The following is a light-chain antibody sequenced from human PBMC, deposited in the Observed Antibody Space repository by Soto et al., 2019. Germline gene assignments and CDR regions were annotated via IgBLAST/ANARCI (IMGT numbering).Light chain of an antibody. CDR3: QQYGTSSLT. Sequence: EVVLTQSPGTLSLSPGERATLSCRASQSVSSSYLAWYQQKRGQAPRLLIYGASSKATGVPDRFSGSGSGTDFTLSISRLEPEDFAVYYCQQYGTSSLTFGGGTKVEIK. CDR2: GAS. V-gene: IGKV3-20*01. J-gene: IGKJ4*01. CDR1: QSVSSSY.